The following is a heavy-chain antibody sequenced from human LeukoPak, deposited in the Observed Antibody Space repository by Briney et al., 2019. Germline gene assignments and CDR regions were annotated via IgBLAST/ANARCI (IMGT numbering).Heavy chain of an antibody. D-gene: IGHD6-13*01. CDR3: ASAGYSSSWNDDYFDY. V-gene: IGHV4-31*03. CDR2: IYYSGST. Sequence: PSETLSLTCTVSDGSISSGGYYWSWIRQHPGKGLEWIGYIYYSGSTYYNPSLKSRVTISVDTSKNQFSLKLSSVTAADTAVYYCASAGYSSSWNDDYFDYWGQGTLVTVSS. CDR1: DGSISSGGYY. J-gene: IGHJ4*02.